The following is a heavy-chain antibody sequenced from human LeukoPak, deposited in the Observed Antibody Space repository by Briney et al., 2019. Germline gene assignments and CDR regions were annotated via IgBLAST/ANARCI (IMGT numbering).Heavy chain of an antibody. CDR3: AKARGVQFDSYGNFDY. CDR2: ISGTGGST. Sequence: GGSLRLSCAASGFTFSSYWMSWVRQAPGKGQEWVSAISGTGGSTYYADSVKGRFTISRDNSKNTLHLQMNSLRAEDTAVYYCAKARGVQFDSYGNFDYWGQGTLVTVSS. V-gene: IGHV3-23*01. D-gene: IGHD5-18*01. J-gene: IGHJ4*02. CDR1: GFTFSSYW.